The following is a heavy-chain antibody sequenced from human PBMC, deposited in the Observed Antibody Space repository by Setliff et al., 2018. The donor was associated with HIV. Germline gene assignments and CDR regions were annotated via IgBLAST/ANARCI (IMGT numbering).Heavy chain of an antibody. V-gene: IGHV4-34*01. J-gene: IGHJ4*02. CDR1: GGTFSLHY. CDR2: INHSGGT. CDR3: ARMGASIFSTKLYIDF. Sequence: SETLSLTCAVSGGTFSLHYYTWIRQSPLRGLEWIGEINHSGGTRYNPSLESRVTMSLDSSRKQFSLRLISVTAADTALYYCARMGASIFSTKLYIDFWGQGTLVTVSS. D-gene: IGHD3-9*01.